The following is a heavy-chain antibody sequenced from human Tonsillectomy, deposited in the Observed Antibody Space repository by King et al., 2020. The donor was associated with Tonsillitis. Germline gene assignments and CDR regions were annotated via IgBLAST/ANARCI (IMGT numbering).Heavy chain of an antibody. V-gene: IGHV4-34*01. CDR3: ARDRFCTNGVCYMGNFDY. CDR1: GGSFSGYY. J-gene: IGHJ4*02. Sequence: VQLQQWGAGLLKPSETLSLTCAVSGGSFSGYYWTWIRQLPGKGLEWSVATNHRGSTTYNPSLKSRVTRAVDTSNNQFSLRLTSVTAADSAVYYCARDRFCTNGVCYMGNFDYWAQGTLVTVSS. CDR2: TNHRGST. D-gene: IGHD2-8*01.